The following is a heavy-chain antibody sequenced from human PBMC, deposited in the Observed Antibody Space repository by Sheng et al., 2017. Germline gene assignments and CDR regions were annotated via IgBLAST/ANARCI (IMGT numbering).Heavy chain of an antibody. CDR3: ARDLGDDYSSSSGGY. CDR1: GYSISSGYY. V-gene: IGHV4-38-2*02. Sequence: QVQLQESGPGLVKPSETLSLTCTVSGYSISSGYYWGWIRQPPGKGLEWIGSIYHSGSTYYNPSLKSRVTISVDTSKNQFSLKLSSVTTADTALYYCARDLGDDYSSSSGGYWGQGTLVTVSS. CDR2: IYHSGST. J-gene: IGHJ4*02. D-gene: IGHD6-13*01.